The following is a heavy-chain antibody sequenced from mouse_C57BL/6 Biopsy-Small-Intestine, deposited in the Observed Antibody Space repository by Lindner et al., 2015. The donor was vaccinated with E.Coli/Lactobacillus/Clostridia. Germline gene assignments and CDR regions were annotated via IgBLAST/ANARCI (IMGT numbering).Heavy chain of an antibody. J-gene: IGHJ4*01. CDR1: GFTFSDYG. CDR3: ARESITTVVAPCYGMDY. Sequence: VQLQESGGGLVKPGGSLKLSCAASGFTFSDYGMHWVRQAPEKGLEWVAYLSSGSSTIYYADIVKGRFTISRDNAKNTLFLQMTSLRSEDTAMYYCARESITTVVAPCYGMDYWGQGTSVTVSS. CDR2: LSSGSSTI. V-gene: IGHV5-17*01. D-gene: IGHD1-1*01.